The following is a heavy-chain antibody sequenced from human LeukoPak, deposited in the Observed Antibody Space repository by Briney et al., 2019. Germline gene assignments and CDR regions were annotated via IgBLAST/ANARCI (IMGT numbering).Heavy chain of an antibody. CDR2: IHHSGGS. CDR3: ARGGNRFGGFYFDY. CDR1: ADSLSSGGHY. V-gene: IGHV4-31*03. J-gene: IGHJ4*02. D-gene: IGHD1-26*01. Sequence: SQTLSLTCTVSADSLSSGGHYWAWIRQFPGKGLESIGFIHHSGGSRHNPSLKDRVAISVDTSRKQFALKLSSVTAADTAMYYCARGGNRFGGFYFDYWGQGIQVIVSS.